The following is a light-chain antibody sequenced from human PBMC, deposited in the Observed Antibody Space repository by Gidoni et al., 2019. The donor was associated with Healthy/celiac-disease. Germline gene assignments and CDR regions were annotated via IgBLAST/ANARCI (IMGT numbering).Light chain of an antibody. CDR1: QSVLYSSNNKNY. CDR2: WAS. CDR3: QQYYSTPYT. J-gene: IGKJ2*01. V-gene: IGKV4-1*01. Sequence: DIVLPHTPDSLSLSLGERATINCKSSQSVLYSSNNKNYLAWYQQKPGQPPKLLIYWASTRESGVPDRFSGSGSGTDFNLTISSLQAEDVAVYYCQQYYSTPYTFGQGTKLEIK.